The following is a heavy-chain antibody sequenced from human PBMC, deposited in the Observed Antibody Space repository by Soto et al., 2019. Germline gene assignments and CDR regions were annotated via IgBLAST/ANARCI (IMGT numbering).Heavy chain of an antibody. J-gene: IGHJ4*02. CDR2: IYYSGST. CDR1: GGSISSGGYY. D-gene: IGHD6-13*01. CDR3: ARGIAAAGPFDY. Sequence: NSSETLSLTCTVSGGSISSGGYYWSWIRQHPGKGLEWIGYIYYSGSTYYNPSLKSRVTISVDTSKNQFSLKLSSVTVADTAVYYCARGIAAAGPFDYWGQGTLVTVSS. V-gene: IGHV4-31*03.